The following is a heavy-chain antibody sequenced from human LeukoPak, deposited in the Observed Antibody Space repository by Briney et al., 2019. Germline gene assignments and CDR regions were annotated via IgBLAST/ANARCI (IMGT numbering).Heavy chain of an antibody. V-gene: IGHV4-4*07. J-gene: IGHJ4*02. CDR2: IYTSGST. D-gene: IGHD5-24*01. Sequence: PSETLSPTCTVSGGSISSYYWSWIRQPAGKGLEWIGRIYTSGSTNYNPSLKSRVTISVDKSKNQFSLKLSSVTAADTAVYYCARDRMALLDYWGQGTLVTVSS. CDR3: ARDRMALLDY. CDR1: GGSISSYY.